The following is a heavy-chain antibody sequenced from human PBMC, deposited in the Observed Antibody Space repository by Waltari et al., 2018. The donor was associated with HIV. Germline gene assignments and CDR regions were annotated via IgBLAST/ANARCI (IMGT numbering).Heavy chain of an antibody. J-gene: IGHJ4*02. CDR2: RRGSGQTT. D-gene: IGHD5-12*01. CDR1: GFSFSDYA. CDR3: AKGVSVATRTGFDS. V-gene: IGHV3-23*01. Sequence: VQLLESGGGLVQPGGSLRLSCAASGFSFSDYALGWVRQAPGKGLQGVSTRRGSGQTTYYAESVEGRFTISRDDSQNTLYLQMHSVRGEDTAVYFCAKGVSVATRTGFDSWGQGTMVIVSS.